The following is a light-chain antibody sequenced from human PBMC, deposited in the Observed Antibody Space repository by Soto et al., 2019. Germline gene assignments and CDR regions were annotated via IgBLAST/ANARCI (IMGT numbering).Light chain of an antibody. J-gene: IGKJ1*01. V-gene: IGKV3-15*01. Sequence: EIVMTQSPATLSVSPGERATLSCRASQSVGSDLAWYQQKPGQAPRLLIFDASTRAPGIPDRFSGSGSGTEFTLTISSLQSEDFAVYSCQQYASSPQTFGQGTKVDIK. CDR3: QQYASSPQT. CDR1: QSVGSD. CDR2: DAS.